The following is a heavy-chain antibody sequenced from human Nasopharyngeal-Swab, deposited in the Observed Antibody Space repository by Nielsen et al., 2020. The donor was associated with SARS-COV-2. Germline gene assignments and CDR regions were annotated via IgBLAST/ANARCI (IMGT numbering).Heavy chain of an antibody. CDR1: GFGFSAFA. V-gene: IGHV3-23*01. J-gene: IGHJ4*02. D-gene: IGHD6-19*01. CDR2: AGGNDGST. Sequence: GEFLKISCAASGFGFSAFAMSWVRQAPGKGLEWVSTAGGNDGSTFYADSVRGRFTIPRDNSKNTLYLQMNSLRAEDTALYYCAKKYGTRGWYVGLDYWGQGIQVTVSS. CDR3: AKKYGTRGWYVGLDY.